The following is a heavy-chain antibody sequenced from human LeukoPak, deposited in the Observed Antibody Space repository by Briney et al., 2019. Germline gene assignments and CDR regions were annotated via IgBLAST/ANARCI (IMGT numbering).Heavy chain of an antibody. V-gene: IGHV3-30*04. CDR3: AREVVPAARYPYGMDV. D-gene: IGHD2-2*01. CDR1: GFTFSSYA. CDR2: ISYDGSNK. J-gene: IGHJ6*04. Sequence: PGRSLRLSCAASGFTFSSYAMHWVRQAPGKGLGWGAVISYDGSNKYYADSVKGRFTISRDNSKNTLYLQMNSLRAEDTAVYYCAREVVPAARYPYGMDVWGKGTTVTVSS.